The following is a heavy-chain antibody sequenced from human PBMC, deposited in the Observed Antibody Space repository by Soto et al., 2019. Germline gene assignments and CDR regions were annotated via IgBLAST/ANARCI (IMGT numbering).Heavy chain of an antibody. J-gene: IGHJ6*02. V-gene: IGHV4-34*01. CDR2: INHSGST. CDR3: ARLDIGPYYYGMDV. D-gene: IGHD1-1*01. CDR1: VGSFSGYY. Sequence: PSETLSLTCAVYVGSFSGYYWSWIRQPPGKGLEWIGEINHSGSTNYNPSLKSRVTISVDTSKNQFSLKLSSVTAADTAVYYCARLDIGPYYYGMDVWGQGTTVTVSS.